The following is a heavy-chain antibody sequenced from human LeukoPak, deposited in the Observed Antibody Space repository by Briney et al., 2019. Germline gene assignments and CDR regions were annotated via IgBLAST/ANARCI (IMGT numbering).Heavy chain of an antibody. CDR1: GFTFSRYW. D-gene: IGHD3-10*01. CDR2: IKHDGSEK. J-gene: IGHJ4*02. CDR3: ARATWGSGSCSSDY. Sequence: PGGSLRLSCAASGFTFSRYWRTWVRQAPGKGLERVANIKHDGSEKYYVDSVKGRFTISRDNAKSSLSLQMNSLRAEDTAIYYCARATWGSGSCSSDYWGQGTLVTVSS. V-gene: IGHV3-7*04.